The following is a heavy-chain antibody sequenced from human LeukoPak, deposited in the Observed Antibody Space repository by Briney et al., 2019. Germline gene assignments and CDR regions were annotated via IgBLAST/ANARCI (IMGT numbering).Heavy chain of an antibody. D-gene: IGHD2/OR15-2a*01. CDR3: ASRRVAVPTSRAFDF. V-gene: IGHV3-48*03. J-gene: IGHJ4*02. CDR1: GFSLSTYE. CDR2: ISGPSI. Sequence: PGGSLRLSCVASGFSLSTYEMNWVRQTPEKGLEWISYISGPSIHYADSVKGRFTISTDDAKNSLYLQMSSLRADDTRLYYCASRRVAVPTSRAFDFWGPGTLVTVSS.